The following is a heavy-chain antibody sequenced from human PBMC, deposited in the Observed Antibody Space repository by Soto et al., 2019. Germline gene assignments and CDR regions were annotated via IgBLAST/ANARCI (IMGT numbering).Heavy chain of an antibody. V-gene: IGHV1-24*01. CDR1: GYTLTYVS. J-gene: IGHJ6*04. Sequence: ASVKGSCKVSGYTLTYVSMHWVRQAPGKGLEWMGGFDPEDGETIYAQKFQGRVTMTEDTSTDTAYMELSSLRSEDTAVYYCARGKPDVDTAMVFPGQELMDVWGKGTTVTDSS. CDR2: FDPEDGET. D-gene: IGHD5-18*01. CDR3: ARGKPDVDTAMVFPGQELMDV.